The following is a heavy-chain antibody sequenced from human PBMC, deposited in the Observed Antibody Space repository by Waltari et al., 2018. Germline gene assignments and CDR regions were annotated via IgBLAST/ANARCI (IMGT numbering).Heavy chain of an antibody. CDR1: GGTFSSYA. J-gene: IGHJ5*02. Sequence: QVQLVQSGAEVKKPGSSVKVSCKASGGTFSSYAISWVRQAPGQGLEWMGGIIPIFGTANYAQKFQGRVTITTDESTSTAYMELSSLRSEDTAVYYCARGQIDDYSNTPGWFDPWGQGTLVTVSS. D-gene: IGHD4-4*01. CDR3: ARGQIDDYSNTPGWFDP. V-gene: IGHV1-69*05. CDR2: IIPIFGTA.